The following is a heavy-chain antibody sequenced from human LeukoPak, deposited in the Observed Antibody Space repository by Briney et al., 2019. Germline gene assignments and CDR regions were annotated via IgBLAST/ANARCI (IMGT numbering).Heavy chain of an antibody. Sequence: PSETLSLTCTVSGGSISSYYWSWIRQPPGKGLEWIGYIYYSGSTNYNPSLKSRVTISVDTSKNQFSLKLSSVTAADTAVYYCARMSFIVAAGYNYYMDVWGKGTTVTVSS. CDR2: IYYSGST. V-gene: IGHV4-59*08. CDR1: GGSISSYY. CDR3: ARMSFIVAAGYNYYMDV. J-gene: IGHJ6*03. D-gene: IGHD6-13*01.